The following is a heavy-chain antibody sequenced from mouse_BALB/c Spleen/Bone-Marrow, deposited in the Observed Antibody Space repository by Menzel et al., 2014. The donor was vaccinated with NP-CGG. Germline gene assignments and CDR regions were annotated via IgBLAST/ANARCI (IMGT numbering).Heavy chain of an antibody. CDR3: GKNSYDIYYYAMDY. J-gene: IGHJ4*01. Sequence: VQLQESGPGLVQPSQSLSITCTVSGFSLSSYGVHWVRQSPGKGLEWLGVIWRGGSTDYNAVFISRLSITKDNSKSQVFFKMNSIQADYTAIYYCGKNSYDIYYYAMDYRGQGTSGTGSS. CDR1: GFSLSSYG. V-gene: IGHV2-5*01. D-gene: IGHD2-3*01. CDR2: IWRGGST.